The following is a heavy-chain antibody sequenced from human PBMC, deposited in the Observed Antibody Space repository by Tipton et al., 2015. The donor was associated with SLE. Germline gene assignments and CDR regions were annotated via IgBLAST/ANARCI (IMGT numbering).Heavy chain of an antibody. CDR1: GYSISSGHL. Sequence: TLSLTCTVSGYSISSGHLWGWIRQAPGKGLEWIASVFRSGTSHYNPSLKRRVTISGDTSKNQFSLKLSSATATDTAVYYCARGAKGAVAGYFDLWGRGTLVTVSS. J-gene: IGHJ2*01. CDR3: ARGAKGAVAGYFDL. CDR2: VFRSGTS. D-gene: IGHD3-16*01. V-gene: IGHV4-38-2*02.